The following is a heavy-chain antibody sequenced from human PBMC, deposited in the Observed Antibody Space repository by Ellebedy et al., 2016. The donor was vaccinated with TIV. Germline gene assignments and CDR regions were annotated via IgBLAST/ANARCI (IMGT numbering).Heavy chain of an antibody. D-gene: IGHD5-18*01. CDR3: ARSRGFSYGNDAFDL. V-gene: IGHV3-9*03. Sequence: PGGSLRLSCVVSGFTFEDFAFHWVRQAPGKGLEWVSGINWIGATFGHADSVKGRFTISRDNAKNTLYLQMDSLRVDDMALYFCARSRGFSYGNDAFDLWGQGTVVIVSS. CDR1: GFTFEDFA. J-gene: IGHJ3*01. CDR2: INWIGATF.